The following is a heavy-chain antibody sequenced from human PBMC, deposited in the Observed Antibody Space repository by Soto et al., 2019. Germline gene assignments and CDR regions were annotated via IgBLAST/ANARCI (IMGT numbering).Heavy chain of an antibody. CDR1: GGSISSSNW. CDR2: IHHSGST. V-gene: IGHV4-4*02. D-gene: IGHD3-10*01. Sequence: SETLSLTCAVSGGSISSSNWWSWVRQPPEKGLEWIGEIHHSGSTNYNPSLKSRVTISVDKSKNQFSLKLSSVTAADTAVYYWARDLWFGDLSYYYGMDVWGQGTTVTVSS. CDR3: ARDLWFGDLSYYYGMDV. J-gene: IGHJ6*02.